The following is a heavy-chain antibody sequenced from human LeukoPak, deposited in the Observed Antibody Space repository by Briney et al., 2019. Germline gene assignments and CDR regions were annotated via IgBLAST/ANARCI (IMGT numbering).Heavy chain of an antibody. V-gene: IGHV4-28*01. D-gene: IGHD6-6*01. CDR2: IYYSGST. CDR1: GYSVTTSDW. J-gene: IGHJ4*02. Sequence: SETLSLTCAVSGYSVTTSDWWGWIRQPLGKGLEWIGYIYYSGSTYYNPSLKSRVTMSVDTSKNQFSLKLNSVTAADTAVYYCARFGTSSSRFFDQWGQGTLVTVSS. CDR3: ARFGTSSSRFFDQ.